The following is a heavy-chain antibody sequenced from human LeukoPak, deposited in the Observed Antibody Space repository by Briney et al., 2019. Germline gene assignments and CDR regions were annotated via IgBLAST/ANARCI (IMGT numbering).Heavy chain of an antibody. CDR1: GYTFTSYA. CDR2: IIPIFGTA. CDR3: ARDRGYYYYYGMDV. J-gene: IGHJ6*02. Sequence: SVKVSCKASGYTFTSYAISWVRQAPGQGLEWMGGIIPIFGTANYAQKFQGRVTITADESTSTAYMELSSLRSEDTAVYYCARDRGYYYYYGMDVWGQGTTVTVSS. V-gene: IGHV1-69*13.